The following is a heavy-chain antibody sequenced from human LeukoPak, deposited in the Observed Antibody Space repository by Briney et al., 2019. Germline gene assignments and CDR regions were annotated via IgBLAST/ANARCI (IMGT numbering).Heavy chain of an antibody. Sequence: GGSLRLSCAASGFTFSSYGMHWVRQAPGKGLEWVAFIRYDGSNKYYADSVKGRFTISRDNSKNTLYLQMNSLRAEDTAVYYCAKDLRPGYNEPFDYWGQGTLVTVSS. V-gene: IGHV3-30*02. CDR1: GFTFSSYG. CDR2: IRYDGSNK. D-gene: IGHD5-24*01. CDR3: AKDLRPGYNEPFDY. J-gene: IGHJ4*02.